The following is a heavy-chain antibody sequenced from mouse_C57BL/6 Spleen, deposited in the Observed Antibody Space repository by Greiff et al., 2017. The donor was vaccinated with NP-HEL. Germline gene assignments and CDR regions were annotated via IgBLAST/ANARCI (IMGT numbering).Heavy chain of an antibody. J-gene: IGHJ1*03. D-gene: IGHD4-1*01. V-gene: IGHV5-16*01. Sequence: EVNVVESEGGLVQPGSSMKLSCTASGFTFSDYYMAWVRQVPEKGLEWVANINYDGSSTYYLDSLKSRFIISRDNAKNILYLQMSSLKSEDTATYYCAREAGTDWYFDVWGTGTTVTVSS. CDR1: GFTFSDYY. CDR2: INYDGSST. CDR3: AREAGTDWYFDV.